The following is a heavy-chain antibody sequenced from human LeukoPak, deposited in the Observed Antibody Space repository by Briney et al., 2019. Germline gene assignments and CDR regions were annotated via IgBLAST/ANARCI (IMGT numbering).Heavy chain of an antibody. CDR3: ARGGSYKVFYYYYYYMDV. D-gene: IGHD1-26*01. J-gene: IGHJ6*03. CDR2: ISSSSGYI. V-gene: IGHV3-21*01. Sequence: GGSLRLSCAASGFTFSSYEMNWVRQAPGKGLEWVSSISSSSGYIYYADSVKGRFTISRDNAKNSLYLQMNSLRAEDTAVYYCARGGSYKVFYYYYYYMDVWGKGTTVTVSS. CDR1: GFTFSSYE.